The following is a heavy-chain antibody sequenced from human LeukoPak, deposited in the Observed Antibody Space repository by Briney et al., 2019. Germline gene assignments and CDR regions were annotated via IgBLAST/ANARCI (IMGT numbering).Heavy chain of an antibody. CDR1: AFTFSAYA. Sequence: GGSLRLSCEASAFTFSAYAMIWVRQAPGKGLEWVSAISGTGDKKNYADSVKGRFTISRDNSKNTVYMQMYSLTAEDTAVYYCVKGDGSVSYSHYYWGQGTLVTVSS. CDR2: ISGTGDKK. D-gene: IGHD3-10*01. V-gene: IGHV3-23*01. CDR3: VKGDGSVSYSHYY. J-gene: IGHJ4*02.